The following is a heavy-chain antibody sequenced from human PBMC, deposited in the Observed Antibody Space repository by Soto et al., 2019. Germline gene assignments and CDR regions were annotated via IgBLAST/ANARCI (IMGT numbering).Heavy chain of an antibody. CDR3: ARGGDVNYYHGMDV. CDR2: ISAYNGKT. J-gene: IGHJ6*02. CDR1: GYTFTSYG. Sequence: QVQLVQSGGEVKKPGASVKLSCTASGYTFTSYGISWVRQAPGQGLEWMGWISAYNGKTNYAQNVQGRVTMTTDTXXRTAYMDLRSLRSDDKAVYYCARGGDVNYYHGMDVWGQGTTVTVSS. D-gene: IGHD5-12*01. V-gene: IGHV1-18*01.